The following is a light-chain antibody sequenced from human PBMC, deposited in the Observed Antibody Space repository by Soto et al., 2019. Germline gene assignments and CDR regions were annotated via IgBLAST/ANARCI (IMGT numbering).Light chain of an antibody. CDR3: QTWDSVIHVL. CDR2: VNSDGSH. CDR1: SGHSTYA. Sequence: QPVLTQSPSASASLGASVKLTCTLSSGHSTYAIAWHQQQPEKGPRYLMKVNSDGSHYKGDGIPDRFSGSSSGAERYLTISSLQSEDEADYYCQTWDSVIHVLFGGGTQLTVL. J-gene: IGLJ2*01. V-gene: IGLV4-69*01.